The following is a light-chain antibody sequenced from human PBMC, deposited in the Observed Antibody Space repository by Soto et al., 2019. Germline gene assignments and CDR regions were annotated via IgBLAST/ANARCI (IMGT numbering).Light chain of an antibody. CDR1: QRISSN. Sequence: EIMMTQSPGTLSVSPGEGATLSCKASQRISSNLAWYQQKPGQPPRLLIYGASTRATGIPARFSGSGSGTDFTLTISRLEPEDSAVYYCQQYGTSPLTFGGGTKVDIK. V-gene: IGKV3-20*01. J-gene: IGKJ4*01. CDR2: GAS. CDR3: QQYGTSPLT.